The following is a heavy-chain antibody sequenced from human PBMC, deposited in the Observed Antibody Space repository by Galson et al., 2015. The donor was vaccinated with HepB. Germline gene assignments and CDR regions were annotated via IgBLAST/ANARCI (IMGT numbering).Heavy chain of an antibody. CDR3: ARDRGQQLTP. CDR1: GYTFTTYS. CDR2: INVGNGNA. D-gene: IGHD6-13*01. Sequence: KVSCKASGYTFTTYSIHWLRQAPGQRLEWMGWINVGNGNAQYSQRLQGRLAITTDTAASTAYLELSSLRSEDTAVYYCARDRGQQLTPWGQGTLVTVSS. J-gene: IGHJ5*02. V-gene: IGHV1-3*01.